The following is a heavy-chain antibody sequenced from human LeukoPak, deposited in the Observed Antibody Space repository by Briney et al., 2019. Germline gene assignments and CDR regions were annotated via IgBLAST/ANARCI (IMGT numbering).Heavy chain of an antibody. CDR3: AGNWFDP. J-gene: IGHJ5*02. CDR1: GFTVSSDY. V-gene: IGHV3-53*05. Sequence: PGGSLRLSCAASGFTVSSDYMSWVRQAPGKGLEWASVTYSGGSTYYADSVKGRFTISRDKSKNTVYLQMNSLRFEDTAMYYCAGNWFDPWGQGTLVTVSS. CDR2: TYSGGST.